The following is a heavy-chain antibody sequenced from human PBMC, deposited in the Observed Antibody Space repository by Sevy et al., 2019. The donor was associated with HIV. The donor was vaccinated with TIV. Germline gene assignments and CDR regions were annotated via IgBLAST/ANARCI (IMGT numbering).Heavy chain of an antibody. CDR3: ARGYDHSNQYYYYYYMDV. J-gene: IGHJ6*03. Sequence: SETLSLTCTVSGGSISSGSYYWGWIRQSPGKGLEWIGTISYSGTTYYNPSLKSRFTISADTSKNQFSLNLSSVTAADTAIYYCARGYDHSNQYYYYYYMDVWGKGTTVTVSS. CDR1: GGSISSGSYY. CDR2: ISYSGTT. D-gene: IGHD4-4*01. V-gene: IGHV4-39*02.